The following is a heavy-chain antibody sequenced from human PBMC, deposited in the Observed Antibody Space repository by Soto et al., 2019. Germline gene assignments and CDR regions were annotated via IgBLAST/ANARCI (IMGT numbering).Heavy chain of an antibody. Sequence: QVQLQESGPGLVKPSETLSLSCTVSSGSISGYYWSWIRQPPGKGLEWIGSIYSSGTTYYNPSLKSRVTMTVDTSKIQFSPNLSSVTAADTAVYYCARQASYDFWDVRFYYNYYMDVWRKGTPVTVSS. D-gene: IGHD3-3*01. V-gene: IGHV4-59*08. CDR2: IYSSGTT. CDR1: SGSISGYY. J-gene: IGHJ6*03. CDR3: ARQASYDFWDVRFYYNYYMDV.